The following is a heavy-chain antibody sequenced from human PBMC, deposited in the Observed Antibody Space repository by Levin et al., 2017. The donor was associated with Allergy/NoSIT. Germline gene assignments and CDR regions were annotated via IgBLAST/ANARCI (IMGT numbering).Heavy chain of an antibody. V-gene: IGHV3-72*01. Sequence: GGSLRLSCAASGFMFSDHFLDWVRQAPGKGLEWVGRIRNKANNYTTDYAASVKDRFTISRDDSRNSLYLQMKSLKTEDTAVYFCVTIGYCSDTFCPKPVDWGQGTLVTVST. J-gene: IGHJ4*02. CDR3: VTIGYCSDTFCPKPVD. CDR1: GFMFSDHF. D-gene: IGHD2-15*01. CDR2: IRNKANNYTT.